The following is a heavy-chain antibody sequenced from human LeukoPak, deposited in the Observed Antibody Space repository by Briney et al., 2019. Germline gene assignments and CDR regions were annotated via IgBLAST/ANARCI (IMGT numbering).Heavy chain of an antibody. D-gene: IGHD1-26*01. V-gene: IGHV3-23*01. Sequence: GGSLRLSCAASGFTFSTYVISWVSQAPGKGLEWVSAISDSGANTYYADSVKGRFTISRDNSKNTLHLQMNSLRAEDTAVYYCAKDSAVPGYYYYGMDVWGQGTTVTVSS. CDR2: ISDSGANT. CDR3: AKDSAVPGYYYYGMDV. CDR1: GFTFSTYV. J-gene: IGHJ6*02.